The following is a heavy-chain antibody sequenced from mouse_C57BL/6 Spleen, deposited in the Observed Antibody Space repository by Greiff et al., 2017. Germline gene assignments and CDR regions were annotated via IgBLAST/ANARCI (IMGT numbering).Heavy chain of an antibody. V-gene: IGHV6-6*01. CDR2: IRNKANNHAT. CDR3: TRPSGTGC. CDR1: GFTFRDAW. D-gene: IGHD2-10*02. J-gene: IGHJ2*01. Sequence: EVQLVASGGGLVQPGGSMKLPCAASGFTFRDAWTDWVRQSPEKGLAWVAAIRNKANNHATYYAESVKGRFTISRDDSKSSVYLQMNSLRAENTGIYYCTRPSGTGCWGQGTTLTVSS.